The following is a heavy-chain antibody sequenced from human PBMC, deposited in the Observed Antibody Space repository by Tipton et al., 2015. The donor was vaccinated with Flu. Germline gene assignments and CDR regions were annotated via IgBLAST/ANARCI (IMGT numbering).Heavy chain of an antibody. CDR3: AKDRAAGYFDY. Sequence: LSLTCAASGFTFDDYAMHWVRQAPGKGLEWVSGISWNSGSIGYADSVKGRFTISRDNAKNSLYLQMNSLRAEDTALYYCAKDRAAGYFDYWGQGTLVTVSS. CDR1: GFTFDDYA. V-gene: IGHV3-9*01. D-gene: IGHD6-13*01. J-gene: IGHJ4*02. CDR2: ISWNSGSI.